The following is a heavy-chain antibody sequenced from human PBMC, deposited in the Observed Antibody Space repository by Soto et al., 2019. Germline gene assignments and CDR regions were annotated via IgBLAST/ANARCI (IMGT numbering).Heavy chain of an antibody. CDR2: ISYDGSNK. CDR3: ARDEIRFSWAYGMDV. D-gene: IGHD3-3*01. CDR1: GFTFSSYA. V-gene: IGHV3-30-3*01. Sequence: QVQLVESGGGVVQPGRSLRLSCAASGFTFSSYAMHWVRQAPGKGLEWVAVISYDGSNKYYADSVKGRFTISRDNSKNTLYLLMNSLRAEDTAVYYCARDEIRFSWAYGMDVWGQGTTVTVSS. J-gene: IGHJ6*02.